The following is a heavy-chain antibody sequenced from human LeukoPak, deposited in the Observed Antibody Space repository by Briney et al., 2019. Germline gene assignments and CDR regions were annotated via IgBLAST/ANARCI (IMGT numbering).Heavy chain of an antibody. CDR2: INPSGGST. D-gene: IGHD3-22*01. Sequence: ASVKVSCKASGYTFTSYYMHWVRQAPGQGLEWMGIINPSGGSTSYAQKFQGRVTMTRDTSTSTVYMELSSLRSEDTAVYYCARVRSGYYPRYAFDIWGQETMVTVSS. CDR1: GYTFTSYY. CDR3: ARVRSGYYPRYAFDI. V-gene: IGHV1-46*01. J-gene: IGHJ3*02.